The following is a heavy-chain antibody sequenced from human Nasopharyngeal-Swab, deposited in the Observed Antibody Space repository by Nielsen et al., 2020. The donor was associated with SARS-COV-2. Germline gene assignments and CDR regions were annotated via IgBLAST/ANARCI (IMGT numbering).Heavy chain of an antibody. V-gene: IGHV3-48*01. CDR2: ISSSSSTI. CDR1: GFTFSSYS. Sequence: GESLKISCAASGFTFSSYSMNWVRQAPGKGLEWASYISSSSSTIYYADSVKGRFTISRDNAKNSLYLQMNSLRAEDTAVYYCAREREIVVVPAAMAGWVSDFDYWGQGTLVTVSS. D-gene: IGHD2-2*01. J-gene: IGHJ4*02. CDR3: AREREIVVVPAAMAGWVSDFDY.